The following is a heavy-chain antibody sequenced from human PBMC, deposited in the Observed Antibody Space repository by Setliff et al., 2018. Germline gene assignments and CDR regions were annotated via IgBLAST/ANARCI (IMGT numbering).Heavy chain of an antibody. CDR2: ISPHTGNT. D-gene: IGHD2-8*01. CDR1: GYTFNDYG. V-gene: IGHV1-18*01. CDR3: SRLVRFCTRTACQRLSGGEY. Sequence: ASVKVSCKTSGYTFNDYGIAWVRQAPGQGLEWMGWISPHTGNTYYTPKLHGRVTLTTDTSASTAYMELRSLGSDDTAVYYCSRLVRFCTRTACQRLSGGEYWGQGTQVTVSS. J-gene: IGHJ4*02.